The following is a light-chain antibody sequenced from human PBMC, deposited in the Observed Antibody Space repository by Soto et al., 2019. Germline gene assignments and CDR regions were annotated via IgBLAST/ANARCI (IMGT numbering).Light chain of an antibody. V-gene: IGLV1-40*01. Sequence: QSVPTQPPSVSGAPGQRVTISCTGSSSNIGAGYDVHWYQQLPGTAPKLLIYGNSNRPSGVPDRFSGSKSGTSASLAITGLQAEDEADYYCQSYDSSLSGWVFGGGTKLT. CDR1: SSNIGAGYD. CDR3: QSYDSSLSGWV. J-gene: IGLJ3*02. CDR2: GNS.